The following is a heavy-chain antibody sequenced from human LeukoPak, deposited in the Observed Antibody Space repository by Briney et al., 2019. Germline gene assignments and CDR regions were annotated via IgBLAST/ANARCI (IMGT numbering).Heavy chain of an antibody. CDR3: ARIYSSSSSRGAFDI. Sequence: GGSLRLSCAASGFTFSSYSMNWVRQAPGKGLEWVSSISSSSSYIYYADSVKGRFTISRDNAKNSLYLQMNSLRAEDTAVYYCARIYSSSSSRGAFDIWGQGTMVTVSS. J-gene: IGHJ3*02. CDR2: ISSSSSYI. D-gene: IGHD6-6*01. V-gene: IGHV3-21*01. CDR1: GFTFSSYS.